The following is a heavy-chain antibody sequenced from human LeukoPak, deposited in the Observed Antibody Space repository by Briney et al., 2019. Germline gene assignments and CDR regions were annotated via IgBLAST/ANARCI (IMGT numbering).Heavy chain of an antibody. CDR2: INHSGST. CDR3: ATFTNYYYGMDV. V-gene: IGHV4-34*01. Sequence: SETLSLTCAVYGGSFSGYYWSWIRQPPGKGLEWIGGINHSGSTNYNPSLKSRVTISVDTSKNQFSLKLSSVTAADTAVYYCATFTNYYYGMDVWGQGTTVTVSS. CDR1: GGSFSGYY. J-gene: IGHJ6*02.